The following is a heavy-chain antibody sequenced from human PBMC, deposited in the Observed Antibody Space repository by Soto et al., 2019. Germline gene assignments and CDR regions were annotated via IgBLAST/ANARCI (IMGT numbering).Heavy chain of an antibody. V-gene: IGHV3-21*01. J-gene: IGHJ4*02. D-gene: IGHD2-8*01. CDR3: ARDDNIVLMVYAIRFDY. CDR1: GFTFSSYS. Sequence: GGSLRLSCAASGFTFSSYSMNWVRQAPGKGLEWVSSISSSSSYIYYADSVKGRFTISRDNAKNSLYLQMNSLRAEDTAVYYCARDDNIVLMVYAIRFDYWGQGTLVTVSS. CDR2: ISSSSSYI.